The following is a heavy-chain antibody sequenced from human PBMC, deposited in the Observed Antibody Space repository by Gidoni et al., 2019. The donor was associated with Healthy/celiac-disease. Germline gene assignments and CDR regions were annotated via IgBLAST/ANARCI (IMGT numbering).Heavy chain of an antibody. CDR3: ARHGQSYYYMDV. V-gene: IGHV5-51*01. Sequence: EVQLVQSGAEVKKPGESLKISWKGSGVSFTNYWNGWVRQMPGKGLEWMGIIYPGDSDTRYHPSFQGQVTISADKSISTAYLRWGSLKASDTAMYYCARHGQSYYYMDVWGKGTTVTVSS. CDR2: IYPGDSDT. CDR1: GVSFTNYW. J-gene: IGHJ6*03.